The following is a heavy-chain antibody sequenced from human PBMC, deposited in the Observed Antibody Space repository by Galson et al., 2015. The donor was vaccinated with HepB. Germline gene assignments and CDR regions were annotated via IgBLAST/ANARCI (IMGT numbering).Heavy chain of an antibody. CDR1: GYTFTGYY. D-gene: IGHD3-22*01. CDR2: INPNSGGT. J-gene: IGHJ4*02. CDR3: ARDYTGGAYYYDSSGYADY. Sequence: SVKVSCKASGYTFTGYYMHWVRQAPGQGLEWMGLINPNSGGTNYAQKFQGRVNMTRETSISTAYMELSRLRSDDTAVYYCARDYTGGAYYYDSSGYADYLCQVTLVTVPS. V-gene: IGHV1-2*02.